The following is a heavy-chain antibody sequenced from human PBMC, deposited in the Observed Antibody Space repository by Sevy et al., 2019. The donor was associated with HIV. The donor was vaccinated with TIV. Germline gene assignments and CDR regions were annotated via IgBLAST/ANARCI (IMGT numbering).Heavy chain of an antibody. CDR1: GFTFSSYS. J-gene: IGHJ4*02. D-gene: IGHD3-10*01. Sequence: GGSLRLSCAASGFTFSSYSMNWVRQAPGKGLEWVSSISSSSSYIYYADSVKGRFTISRDNAKNSLYLQMNSLRAEDTAVYYCARGSYGSRSYSNYWGQGTLVTVSS. CDR2: ISSSSSYI. V-gene: IGHV3-21*01. CDR3: ARGSYGSRSYSNY.